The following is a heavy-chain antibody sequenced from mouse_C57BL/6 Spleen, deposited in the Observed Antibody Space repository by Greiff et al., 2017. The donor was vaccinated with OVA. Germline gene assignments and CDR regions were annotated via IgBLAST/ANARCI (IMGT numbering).Heavy chain of an antibody. V-gene: IGHV1-64*01. Sequence: QVQLQQPGAELVKPGASVKLSCKASGYTFTSYWMHWVKQRPGQGLEWIGMIHPNSGSTNYNEKFKSKATLTVDKSSSTAYMQLSSLTSEDSAGYYCAREGTGSSCYFDYWGQGTTLTVSA. CDR1: GYTFTSYW. J-gene: IGHJ2*01. CDR3: AREGTGSSCYFDY. CDR2: IHPNSGST. D-gene: IGHD1-1*01.